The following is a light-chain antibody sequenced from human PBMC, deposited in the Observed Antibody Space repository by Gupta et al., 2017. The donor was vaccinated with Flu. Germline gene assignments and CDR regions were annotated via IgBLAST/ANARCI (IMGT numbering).Light chain of an antibody. J-gene: IGKJ5*01. V-gene: IGKV3-15*01. CDR3: QQYHIWPPIT. CDR2: GAS. Sequence: DIVMTQSPATLSVSPGESATLPCRASQSVSSYLAWYQLKPGQTPRLLIYGASTRATGIPARFSGSGYGTEFTLTISSRQSEDVALYYCQQYHIWPPITFGQGTQLEIK. CDR1: QSVSSY.